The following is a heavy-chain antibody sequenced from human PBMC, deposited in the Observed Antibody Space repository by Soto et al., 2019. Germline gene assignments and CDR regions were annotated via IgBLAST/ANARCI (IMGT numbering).Heavy chain of an antibody. CDR1: GGSVSSGNYY. CDR2: IFHNGTT. V-gene: IGHV4-61*01. CDR3: TRAPVSGSYCFDF. D-gene: IGHD1-26*01. J-gene: IGHJ4*02. Sequence: PSETLSLTCTVSGGSVSSGNYYWSWIRQPPGKGLEWIGYIFHNGTTNYNTSLKSRVAISLDTSINQFSLKLNSVTAADTALYYCTRAPVSGSYCFDFWGQGTPVTVSS.